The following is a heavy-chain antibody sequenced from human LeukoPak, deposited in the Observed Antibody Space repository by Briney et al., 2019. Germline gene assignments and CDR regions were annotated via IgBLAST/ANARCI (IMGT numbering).Heavy chain of an antibody. J-gene: IGHJ4*02. CDR2: IIPIFGTA. CDR3: AGGYSYGLYYFDY. D-gene: IGHD5-18*01. Sequence: SVKVSCKASGYTFTGYYMHWVRQAPGQGLEWMGGIIPIFGTANYAQKFQGRVTITADESTSTAYMELSSLRSEDTAVYYCAGGYSYGLYYFDYWGQGTLVTVSS. CDR1: GYTFTGYY. V-gene: IGHV1-69*13.